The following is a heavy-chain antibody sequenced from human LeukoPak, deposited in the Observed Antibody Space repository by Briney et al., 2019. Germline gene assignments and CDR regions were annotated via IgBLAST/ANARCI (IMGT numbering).Heavy chain of an antibody. Sequence: SGPTLVKPTQTLTLTCTFSGFSLSTRGVGVGWIRQPPGKALEWLAHIYWDVDKRYSPSLKSRLTITKDTSKNQVVLTMTNMDPVDTATYYCAHRQGEYYDFWSGYYTEGGFFDYWGQGTLVTVSS. CDR2: IYWDVDK. D-gene: IGHD3-3*01. V-gene: IGHV2-5*02. J-gene: IGHJ4*02. CDR3: AHRQGEYYDFWSGYYTEGGFFDY. CDR1: GFSLSTRGVG.